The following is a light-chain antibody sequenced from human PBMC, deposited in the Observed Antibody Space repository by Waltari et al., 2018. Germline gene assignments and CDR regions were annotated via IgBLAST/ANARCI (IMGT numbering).Light chain of an antibody. Sequence: SYELTQPSSVSVSPGQTARITCTGDVLGKNFSRWFQQKPGQAPVLLIFRDSERPSGIPERFSGSSSGTTVTLTISGAQVEDEADYYCFTVDDNSLRLFGGGTKLTVL. CDR1: VLGKNF. CDR2: RDS. V-gene: IGLV3-27*01. CDR3: FTVDDNSLRL. J-gene: IGLJ2*01.